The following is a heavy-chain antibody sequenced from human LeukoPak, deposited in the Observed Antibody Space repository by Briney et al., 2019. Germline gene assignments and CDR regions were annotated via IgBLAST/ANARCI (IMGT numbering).Heavy chain of an antibody. J-gene: IGHJ5*02. CDR3: AKGLGSSWLLWFDP. CDR1: GFTFSSYA. Sequence: PGGSLRLSCAASGFTFSSYAMSWVRQAPGKGLEWVSAISGSGGSTYYADSVKGRFTISRDNSKNTLYLQMSSLRAEDTAVYYCAKGLGSSWLLWFDPWGQGTLVTVSS. CDR2: ISGSGGST. D-gene: IGHD6-13*01. V-gene: IGHV3-23*01.